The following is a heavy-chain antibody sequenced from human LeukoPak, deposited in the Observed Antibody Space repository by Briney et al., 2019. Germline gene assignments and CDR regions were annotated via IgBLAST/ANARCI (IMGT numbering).Heavy chain of an antibody. CDR3: ARDPGGPPPHYYYYYMDV. J-gene: IGHJ6*03. Sequence: GGSLRLSCAASGFTFSSYAMHWVRQAPGKGLEGVAVISYDGSNKYYADSVKGRFTISRDNSKNTLYLQMNSPTAEDTAVYYCARDPGGPPPHYYYYYMDVWGKGTTVTVSS. V-gene: IGHV3-30*01. CDR2: ISYDGSNK. CDR1: GFTFSSYA.